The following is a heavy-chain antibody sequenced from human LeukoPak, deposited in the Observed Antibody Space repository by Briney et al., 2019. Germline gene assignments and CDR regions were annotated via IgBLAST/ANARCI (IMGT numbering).Heavy chain of an antibody. J-gene: IGHJ3*02. CDR1: GFTFSSYA. CDR2: ISYDGSNK. V-gene: IGHV3-30*04. CDR3: ARLGRPYQLLPHAFDI. D-gene: IGHD2-2*01. Sequence: GGSLRLSCAASGFTFSSYAMHWVRQAPGKGLEWVAVISYDGSNKYYADSVKGRFTISRDNSKNMLYLQMNSLRAEDTAVYYCARLGRPYQLLPHAFDIWGQGTMVTVSS.